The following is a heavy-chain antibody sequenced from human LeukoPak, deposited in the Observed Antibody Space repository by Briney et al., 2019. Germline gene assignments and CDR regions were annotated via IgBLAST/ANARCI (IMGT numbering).Heavy chain of an antibody. CDR3: AKDIGEGAVAASDYYYGMDV. D-gene: IGHD6-19*01. CDR1: GFTFDDYA. V-gene: IGHV3-9*01. CDR2: ISWNSGSI. J-gene: IGHJ6*02. Sequence: SLRLSCAASGFTFDDYAMHWVRQAPGKGLEWVSGISWNSGSIDYADSVKGRFTISRDNAKNSLYLQMNSLRAEDTALYYCAKDIGEGAVAASDYYYGMDVWGQGTTVTVSS.